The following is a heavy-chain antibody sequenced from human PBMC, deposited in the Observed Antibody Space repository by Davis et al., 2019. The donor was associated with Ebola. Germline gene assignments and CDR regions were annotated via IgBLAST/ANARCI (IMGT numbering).Heavy chain of an antibody. V-gene: IGHV3-30*03. J-gene: IGHJ6*02. CDR2: ISYDGSNK. CDR1: GFTFSSYG. CDR3: ARAVQGVAATVPYYFYGMDV. D-gene: IGHD6-25*01. Sequence: GESLKISCAASGFTFSSYGMHWVRQAPGKGLEWVAVISYDGSNKYYADSVKGRFTISRDNSKNTLSLQMNSLRAEDTAVYHCARAVQGVAATVPYYFYGMDVWGQGTTVIVSS.